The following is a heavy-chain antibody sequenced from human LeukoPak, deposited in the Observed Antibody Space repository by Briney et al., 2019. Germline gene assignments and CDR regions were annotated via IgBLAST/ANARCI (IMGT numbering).Heavy chain of an antibody. CDR1: GFTFSSYW. J-gene: IGHJ6*02. CDR2: INSDGSST. D-gene: IGHD3-10*01. V-gene: IGHV3-74*01. CDR3: ARDYYGRMDV. Sequence: SGGSLRLSCAASGFTFSSYWMHWVRQAPGKVLVWVSRINSDGSSTSYADSVKGRFTISRDNAKNTLYLQMNSLRAEDTAVYYCARDYYGRMDVWGQGTTVTVSS.